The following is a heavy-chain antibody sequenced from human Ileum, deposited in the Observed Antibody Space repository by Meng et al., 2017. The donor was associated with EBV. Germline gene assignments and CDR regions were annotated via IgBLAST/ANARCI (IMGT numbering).Heavy chain of an antibody. CDR2: INHSGST. J-gene: IGHJ5*02. Sequence: QLQPQQWGAGLLKPSETLSLTCAVYGGFFSGYYWSWIRQSPGKGLEWIGEINHSGSTNYNPSLKSRVTISVDTSKNQFSLKLTSVTAADTAVYYCAREARSSGYHPGIGPWGQGTLVTVSS. CDR1: GGFFSGYY. V-gene: IGHV4-34*02. D-gene: IGHD3-22*01. CDR3: AREARSSGYHPGIGP.